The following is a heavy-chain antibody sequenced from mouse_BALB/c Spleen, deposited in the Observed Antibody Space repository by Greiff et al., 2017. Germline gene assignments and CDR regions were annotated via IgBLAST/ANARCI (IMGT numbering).Heavy chain of an antibody. CDR3: ARDKIYDGYYDAMDY. J-gene: IGHJ4*01. V-gene: IGHV7-3*02. CDR2: IRNKANGYTT. Sequence: EVMLVESGGGLVQPGGSLRLSCATSGFTFTDYYMSWVRQPPGKALEWLGFIRNKANGYTTEYSASVKGRFTISRDNSQSILYLQMNTLRAEDSATYYCARDKIYDGYYDAMDYWGQGTSVTVSS. CDR1: GFTFTDYY. D-gene: IGHD2-3*01.